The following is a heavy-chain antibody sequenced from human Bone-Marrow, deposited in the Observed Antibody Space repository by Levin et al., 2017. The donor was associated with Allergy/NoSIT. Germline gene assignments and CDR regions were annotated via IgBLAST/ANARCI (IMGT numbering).Heavy chain of an antibody. D-gene: IGHD6-6*01. V-gene: IGHV4-39*01. Sequence: PSETLSLTCTVSGGSINNNYFWDWIRQSPGKGLQWIGSIYYTGDTYYTPSLKSRVTISVDTSKNQFSLKLRSVAAADTALYYCARRGRIAARHYFDYWGQGALVSVSS. J-gene: IGHJ4*02. CDR2: IYYTGDT. CDR3: ARRGRIAARHYFDY. CDR1: GGSINNNYF.